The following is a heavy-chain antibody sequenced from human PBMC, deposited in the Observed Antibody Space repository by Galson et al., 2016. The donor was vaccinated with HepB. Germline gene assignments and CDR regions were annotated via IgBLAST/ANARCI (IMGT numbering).Heavy chain of an antibody. Sequence: SETLSLTCTVAGDSMSSGLYYWAWIRQPPGKGLEWIGSIYDGGSTYYDPSLKSRVTISVDTSKKQLSLNLTSVTAADTAVYYCARRRGYSYGQFDYWGQGTLVTVSS. V-gene: IGHV4-39*01. CDR1: GDSMSSGLYY. CDR2: IYDGGST. CDR3: ARRRGYSYGQFDY. J-gene: IGHJ4*02. D-gene: IGHD5-18*01.